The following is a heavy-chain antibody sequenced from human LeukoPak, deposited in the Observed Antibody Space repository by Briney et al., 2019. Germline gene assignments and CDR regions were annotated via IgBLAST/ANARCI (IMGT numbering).Heavy chain of an antibody. D-gene: IGHD4-23*01. CDR3: ASDLPHYGGNEEYFQH. CDR1: GFTFSSYS. Sequence: SGGSLRLSCAASGFTFSSYSMNWVRQAPGKGLEWVSSISSSSSYIYYADSVKGRFTISRDNAKNSLYLQMNSLRAEDTAVYYCASDLPHYGGNEEYFQHWGQGTLVTVSS. V-gene: IGHV3-21*01. CDR2: ISSSSSYI. J-gene: IGHJ1*01.